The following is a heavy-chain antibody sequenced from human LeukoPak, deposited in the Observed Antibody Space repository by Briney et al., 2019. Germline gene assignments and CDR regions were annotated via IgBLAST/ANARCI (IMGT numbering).Heavy chain of an antibody. V-gene: IGHV2-70*17. Sequence: SGPTLLNPTPPLTLTFTFSGFSLTTSGMCVSWIRQPPGKALEWLARIDWDDDKFYSTSLKTRLTISKDTSKNQVVLTMTNMDPVDTATYYCARTRFGDQGSRIDFWGQGTLVTVSS. CDR1: GFSLTTSGMC. D-gene: IGHD3-10*01. J-gene: IGHJ4*02. CDR3: ARTRFGDQGSRIDF. CDR2: IDWDDDK.